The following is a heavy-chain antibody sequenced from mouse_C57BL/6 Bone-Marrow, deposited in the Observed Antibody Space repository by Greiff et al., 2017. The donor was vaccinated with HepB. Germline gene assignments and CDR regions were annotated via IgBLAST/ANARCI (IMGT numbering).Heavy chain of an antibody. V-gene: IGHV1-64*01. CDR1: GYTFTSYW. J-gene: IGHJ1*03. CDR2: IHPNSGST. CDR3: ARKGYYGSSYCWYFDV. Sequence: QVQLQQPGAELVKPGASVKLSCKASGYTFTSYWMHWVKQRPGQGLEWIGMIHPNSGSTNYNEKFKSKATLTVDKSSSTAYMQLSSLTSEDSAVYYCARKGYYGSSYCWYFDVWGTGTTVTVSS. D-gene: IGHD1-1*01.